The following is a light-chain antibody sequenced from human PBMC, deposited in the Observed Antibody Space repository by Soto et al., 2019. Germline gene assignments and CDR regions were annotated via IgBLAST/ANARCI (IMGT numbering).Light chain of an antibody. CDR1: QSVDSNY. CDR2: GAS. J-gene: IGKJ4*01. V-gene: IGKV3-20*01. CDR3: QQYYISPLT. Sequence: ENVLTQSPGTLSLSPGEGVTLSCRSSQSVDSNYLAWYQQKPGQAPRLLIYGASSRATGIPERFSGSGSGTDFTLTISRLEPEDFAVYYCQQYYISPLTFGGGTKVEI.